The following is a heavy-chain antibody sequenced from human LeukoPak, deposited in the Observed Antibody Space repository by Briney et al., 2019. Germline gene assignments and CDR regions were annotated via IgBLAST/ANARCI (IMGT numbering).Heavy chain of an antibody. D-gene: IGHD3-3*01. J-gene: IGHJ2*01. CDR3: ARHGRFLKYFDL. CDR2: IWYDGSNK. CDR1: GFTFSSYG. V-gene: IGHV3-33*01. Sequence: GGSLRLSCAASGFTFSSYGMHWVRQAPGKGLEWVAVIWYDGSNKYYADSVKGRFTISRDNSKNTLYLQMNSLRAEDTAVYYCARHGRFLKYFDLWGRGTLVTVSS.